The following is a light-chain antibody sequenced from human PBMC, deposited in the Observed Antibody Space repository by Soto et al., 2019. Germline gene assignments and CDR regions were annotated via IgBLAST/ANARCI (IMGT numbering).Light chain of an antibody. V-gene: IGLV1-44*01. Sequence: QSVLTQPPSASGTPGQSVTISCSGSSSNIGRNTVNWYQQLPGTAPKVLIYNNNQRPSGVPDRFSGSKSGTSASLAISGRQSEDETDYYCAAWDDSLKGWVFGGGTKLTVL. CDR2: NNN. CDR3: AAWDDSLKGWV. J-gene: IGLJ3*02. CDR1: SSNIGRNT.